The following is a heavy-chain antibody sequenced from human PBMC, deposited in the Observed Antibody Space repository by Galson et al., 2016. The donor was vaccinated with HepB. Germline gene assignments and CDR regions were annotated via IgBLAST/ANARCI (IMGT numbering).Heavy chain of an antibody. CDR3: ARGAGAGY. D-gene: IGHD3-10*01. V-gene: IGHV3-23*01. Sequence: SLRLSCAASGFAFSVYGMTWVRQAPRKGLEWVSAIRTSGSSTDYADSVKGRFTISRDNSKNTLYLQMNSLRAEDTAVYYCARGAGAGYWGQGTLVTVSS. J-gene: IGHJ4*02. CDR1: GFAFSVYG. CDR2: IRTSGSST.